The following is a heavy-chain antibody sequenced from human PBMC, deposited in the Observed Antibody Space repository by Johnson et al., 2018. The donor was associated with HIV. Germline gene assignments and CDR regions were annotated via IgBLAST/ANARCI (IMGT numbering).Heavy chain of an antibody. CDR1: GFTFDDYA. V-gene: IGHV3-9*01. J-gene: IGHJ3*02. Sequence: VQLVESGGGLVQPGRSLRLSCAASGFTFDDYAMHWVRQAPGKGLEWVSGISWNSGSIGYADSVKGRFTVSRDNAKNTLYLQMNSLRAEDTAVYYCAKDLLTLDAFDIWGQGTMVTVSS. CDR3: AKDLLTLDAFDI. CDR2: ISWNSGSI.